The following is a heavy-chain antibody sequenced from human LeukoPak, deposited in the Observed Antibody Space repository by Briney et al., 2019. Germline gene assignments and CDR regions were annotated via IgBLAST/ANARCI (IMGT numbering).Heavy chain of an antibody. CDR1: GFTFSSYG. J-gene: IGHJ4*02. CDR3: AKDPVYRGVPEYYFDY. D-gene: IGHD2-8*01. CDR2: ISYDGSNK. Sequence: GGSLRLSCAASGFTFSSYGMHWVRQAPGKGLEWVAVISYDGSNKYYADSVKGRFTISRDNSKNTLYLQMNSLRAEDTAVYYCAKDPVYRGVPEYYFDYWGQGTLVTVSS. V-gene: IGHV3-30*18.